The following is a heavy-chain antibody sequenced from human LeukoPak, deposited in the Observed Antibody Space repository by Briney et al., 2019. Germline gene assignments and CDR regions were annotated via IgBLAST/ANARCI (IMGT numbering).Heavy chain of an antibody. CDR3: ARHSPSGWSY. Sequence: GESLKISCQGSGYSFTSYWIGWVRQMPGKGLEWMGIIYPDDSESRYSPSFQGQVTISGDKSISTAYLQWSSLKASDSAMYYCARHSPSGWSYWGQGTLVTVSS. CDR2: IYPDDSES. J-gene: IGHJ4*02. V-gene: IGHV5-51*01. D-gene: IGHD6-19*01. CDR1: GYSFTSYW.